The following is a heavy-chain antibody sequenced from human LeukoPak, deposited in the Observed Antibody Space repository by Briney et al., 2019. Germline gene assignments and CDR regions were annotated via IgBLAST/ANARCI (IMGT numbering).Heavy chain of an antibody. CDR2: IYFSGST. V-gene: IGHV4-31*03. CDR3: ARTFYGGFGTYYFDY. CDR1: GGSISSGGYY. Sequence: SQTLSLTCTVSGGSISSGGYYWSWLRQHPRKGVEWIGYIYFSGSTYYNPSLKSRVTISVDTSKNQFSLKLSSVTAADTAVYYCARTFYGGFGTYYFDYWGQGTLVTVSS. D-gene: IGHD4-23*01. J-gene: IGHJ4*02.